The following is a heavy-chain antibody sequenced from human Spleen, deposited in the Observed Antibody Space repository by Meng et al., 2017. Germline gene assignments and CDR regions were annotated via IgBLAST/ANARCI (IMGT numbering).Heavy chain of an antibody. V-gene: IGHV4-31*03. CDR2: IYYSGRA. D-gene: IGHD3-22*01. CDR1: GGSISSGAYY. J-gene: IGHJ6*02. CDR3: ARDASYDSSGNYYYYYGMDV. Sequence: SETLSLTCTVSGGSISSGAYYWSWIRQLPGKGLEWIGYIYYSGRAYYNPSLKSRVTISVDTSTNQFSLKLSSVTAADTAVYYCARDASYDSSGNYYYYYGMDVWGQGTTVTVSS.